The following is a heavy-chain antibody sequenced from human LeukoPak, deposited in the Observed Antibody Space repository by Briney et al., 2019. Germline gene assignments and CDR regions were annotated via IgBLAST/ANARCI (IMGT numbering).Heavy chain of an antibody. V-gene: IGHV3-30-3*01. CDR2: ISYDGSNK. J-gene: IGHJ4*02. D-gene: IGHD6-13*01. CDR3: ARDLGSSSWTLGY. CDR1: GFTFSSYA. Sequence: PGGSLRLSCAASGFTFSSYAMHWVRQAPGKGLEWVAVISYDGSNKHYADSVKGRFTISRDNSKNTLYLQMNSLRAEDTAVYYCARDLGSSSWTLGYWGQGTLVTVSS.